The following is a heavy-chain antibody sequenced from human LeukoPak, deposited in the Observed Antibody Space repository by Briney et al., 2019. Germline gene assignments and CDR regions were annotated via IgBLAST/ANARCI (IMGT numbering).Heavy chain of an antibody. D-gene: IGHD5-24*01. CDR2: VYYSGST. Sequence: PSETLSLTCTVSGVSITGYYWSWIRQPPGKGLAWIGYVYYSGSTDNNPSLKSRVTISVDTSKNQFSLKLSSVTAADTAVYYCAGGRSGYNWAFDIWGQGTMVTVSS. J-gene: IGHJ3*02. V-gene: IGHV4-59*01. CDR3: AGGRSGYNWAFDI. CDR1: GVSITGYY.